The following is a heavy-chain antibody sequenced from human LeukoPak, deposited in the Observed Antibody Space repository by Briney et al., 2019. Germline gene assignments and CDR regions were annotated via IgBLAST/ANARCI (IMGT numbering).Heavy chain of an antibody. V-gene: IGHV4-38-2*02. Sequence: QPSETLSLTCTVSGYSISSGYYWGWIRQPPGKGLEWIGSIYHSGSTYYNPSLKSRVTISVDTSKNQFSLKLSSVTAADTAVYYCARGGYSRGPEDYWGQGTLVTVSS. J-gene: IGHJ4*02. CDR3: ARGGYSRGPEDY. D-gene: IGHD6-13*01. CDR2: IYHSGST. CDR1: GYSISSGYY.